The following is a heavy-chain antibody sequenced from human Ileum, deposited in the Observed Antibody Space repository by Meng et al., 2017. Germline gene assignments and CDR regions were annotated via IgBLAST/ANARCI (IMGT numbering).Heavy chain of an antibody. Sequence: LSLTCAASGFSFTYAMSWVRQAPGKGLEWVSGVTVGGSKYYADSVKGRFAISRDPSKNTLYLQLNSLRADDTAVYYCAKDKIYNDGIWDFDLWGRGTLVTVSS. CDR3: AKDKIYNDGIWDFDL. CDR2: VTVGGSK. V-gene: IGHV3-23*01. D-gene: IGHD5-12*01. J-gene: IGHJ2*01. CDR1: GFSFTYA.